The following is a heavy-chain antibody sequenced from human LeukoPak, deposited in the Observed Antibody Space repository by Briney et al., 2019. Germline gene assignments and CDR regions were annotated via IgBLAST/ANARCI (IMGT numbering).Heavy chain of an antibody. V-gene: IGHV4-34*01. J-gene: IGHJ4*02. Sequence: SETLSLTCAVYGGSYGGYYWSWIRQPPGKGLEWIGEINHSGSTNYNPSLKSRVTISVDTSKNQFSLKLSSVTAADTAVYYCARATVASPSFDYWGQGTLVTVSS. D-gene: IGHD6-19*01. CDR1: GGSYGGYY. CDR2: INHSGST. CDR3: ARATVASPSFDY.